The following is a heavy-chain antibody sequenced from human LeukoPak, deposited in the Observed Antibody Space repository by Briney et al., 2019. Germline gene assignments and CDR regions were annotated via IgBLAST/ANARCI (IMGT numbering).Heavy chain of an antibody. Sequence: ASVKVSXKASGYTFTNYGISWVRQAPGQGLEWMGWISAYGGNTHYAQKIQGRVTMTTDTSTSTAYMELRSLTSDDTAVYYCARDAVSTTTAGGIDYWGQGTLVTVSS. CDR1: GYTFTNYG. D-gene: IGHD5/OR15-5a*01. J-gene: IGHJ4*02. CDR2: ISAYGGNT. CDR3: ARDAVSTTTAGGIDY. V-gene: IGHV1-18*01.